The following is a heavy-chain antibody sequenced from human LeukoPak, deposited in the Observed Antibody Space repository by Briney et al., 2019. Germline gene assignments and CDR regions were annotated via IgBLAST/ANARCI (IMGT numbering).Heavy chain of an antibody. Sequence: PGGSLRLSCAASGFTFDDYAMHWVRQAPGKGLEWVSGISWNSGSIGYADSVKGRFTISRDNSKNTLYLQMNSLRAEDTAVYYCAKGASGYSSSWYQYNWFDPWGQGTLVTVSS. V-gene: IGHV3-9*01. J-gene: IGHJ5*02. D-gene: IGHD6-13*01. CDR2: ISWNSGSI. CDR1: GFTFDDYA. CDR3: AKGASGYSSSWYQYNWFDP.